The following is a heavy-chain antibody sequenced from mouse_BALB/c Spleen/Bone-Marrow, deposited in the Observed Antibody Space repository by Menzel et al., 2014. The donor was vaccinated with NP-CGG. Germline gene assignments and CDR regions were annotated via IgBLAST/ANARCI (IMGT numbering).Heavy chain of an antibody. Sequence: QVQLQHSGTELVRPGTSVKISCKASGYAFTNYWLGWVKRRPGHGLEWIGDIYPGSGNTYYNEKFKGKVTLTADKSSSTAYMQLSGLTSEDSAVYFCTRRRSLDYWGQGTTLTVSS. CDR1: GYAFTNYW. CDR3: TRRRSLDY. J-gene: IGHJ2*01. V-gene: IGHV1-63*01. CDR2: IYPGSGNT.